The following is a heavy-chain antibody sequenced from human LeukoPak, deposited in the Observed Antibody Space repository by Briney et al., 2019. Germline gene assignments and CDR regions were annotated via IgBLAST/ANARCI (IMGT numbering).Heavy chain of an antibody. CDR3: AIRISSGWHDAFDI. D-gene: IGHD6-19*01. V-gene: IGHV1-8*01. J-gene: IGHJ3*02. CDR1: GYTFTSYD. CDR2: MNPNSGNT. Sequence: GASVKVSCKASGYTFTSYDINWVRQATGQGLEWMGWMNPNSGNTGYAQKFQGRVTMTRNTSISTAYMELSSLRSEDTAVYYCAIRISSGWHDAFDIWGQGTMVTVSS.